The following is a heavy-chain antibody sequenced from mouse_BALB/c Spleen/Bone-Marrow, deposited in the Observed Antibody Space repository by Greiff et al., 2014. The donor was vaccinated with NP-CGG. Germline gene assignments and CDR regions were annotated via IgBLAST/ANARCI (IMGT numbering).Heavy chain of an antibody. D-gene: IGHD2-3*01. Sequence: EVQRVESGGGLVQPGGSLKLSCAASGFDFSRYWMSWVRQAPGKGLEWIGEINPDSSTINYTPSLRDKFIISRDNAKNTLYLQMSKVRSEDTALYYSARPGGYYVGYFDYWGQGTTLTVSS. CDR2: INPDSSTI. V-gene: IGHV4-1*02. CDR1: GFDFSRYW. CDR3: ARPGGYYVGYFDY. J-gene: IGHJ2*01.